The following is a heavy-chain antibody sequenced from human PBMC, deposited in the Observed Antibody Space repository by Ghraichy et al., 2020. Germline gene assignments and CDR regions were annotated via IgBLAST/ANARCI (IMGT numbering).Heavy chain of an antibody. CDR1: GFTFSSYA. CDR3: VKGPSFIPPDY. V-gene: IGHV3-64D*09. J-gene: IGHJ4*02. CDR2: ISSNGGST. D-gene: IGHD3-16*02. Sequence: GGSLRLSCSASGFTFSSYAMHWVRQAPGKGLEYVSAISSNGGSTYYADSVKGRFTISRDNSKNTLYLQMSSLRAEDTAVYYCVKGPSFIPPDYWGQGTLVTVSS.